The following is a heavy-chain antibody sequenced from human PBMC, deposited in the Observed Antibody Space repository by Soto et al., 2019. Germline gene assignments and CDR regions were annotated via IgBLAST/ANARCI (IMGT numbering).Heavy chain of an antibody. V-gene: IGHV1-24*01. CDR2: FDPEDGET. D-gene: IGHD3-16*02. Sequence: QVQLVQSGAAVKKPGASVQDSCKVSGYTLTELSMHWVRQAPGKGLEWMGGFDPEDGETIYAQKFQGRVTMTEDTSTDTAYMELSSLRSEDAAVYYCATGRMITFGGVIGHDAFDIGGQGTMVAFSS. CDR1: GYTLTELS. CDR3: ATGRMITFGGVIGHDAFDI. J-gene: IGHJ3*02.